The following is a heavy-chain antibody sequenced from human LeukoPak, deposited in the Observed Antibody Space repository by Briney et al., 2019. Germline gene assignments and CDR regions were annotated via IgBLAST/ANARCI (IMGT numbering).Heavy chain of an antibody. CDR3: ARGQQLVHFDY. CDR2: IWYDGSNK. D-gene: IGHD6-13*01. CDR1: GFTFSSYG. Sequence: GRSLRLSCAASGFTFSSYGMHWVRQAPGKGLEWVAVIWYDGSNKYYADSVKGRFTISRDNSKNTLYLQMNSLRAEDTAVYYCARGQQLVHFDYWGQGTLVTVSS. V-gene: IGHV3-33*01. J-gene: IGHJ4*02.